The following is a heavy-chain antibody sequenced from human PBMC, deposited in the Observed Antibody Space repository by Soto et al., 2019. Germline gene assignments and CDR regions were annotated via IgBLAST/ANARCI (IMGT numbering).Heavy chain of an antibody. CDR3: AREQFGADYFDY. CDR2: IKQDGSDK. V-gene: IGHV3-7*01. CDR1: GFTFSRYW. J-gene: IGHJ4*02. Sequence: GGSRRLSCAASGFTFSRYWMSWVRQAPGKGLEWVANIKQDGSDKYYVDSVKGRFTISRDNAKNSLYLQINSLRAEDTAVYYCAREQFGADYFDYWGQGTLVTVSS. D-gene: IGHD3-10*01.